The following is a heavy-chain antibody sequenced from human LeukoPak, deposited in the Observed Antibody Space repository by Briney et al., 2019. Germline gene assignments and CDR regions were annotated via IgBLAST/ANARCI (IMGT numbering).Heavy chain of an antibody. CDR3: GRAEELYVGSPPLYYYYLDV. V-gene: IGHV4-59*07. CDR1: GGSMSSYY. CDR2: IHHTGST. Sequence: SDTLSLTCSVSGGSMSSYYWNWIRHTPGKGLEWIGYIHHTGSTNYSPSFKSRVTIDLDTSKKQIFLNMNSVTAADTAVYYCGRAEELYVGSPPLYYYYLDVWGKGTTVTVYS. D-gene: IGHD1-26*01. J-gene: IGHJ6*03.